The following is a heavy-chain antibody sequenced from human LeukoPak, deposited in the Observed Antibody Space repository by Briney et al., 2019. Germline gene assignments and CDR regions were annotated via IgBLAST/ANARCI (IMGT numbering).Heavy chain of an antibody. CDR1: GYSFTSYW. CDR2: IYPRDSDT. D-gene: IGHD1-14*01. J-gene: IGHJ3*02. CDR3: ARHVTTASAARGFDI. V-gene: IGHV5-51*01. Sequence: GESLKISCKGSGYSFTSYWVAWVRQMPGKGLEWMGIIYPRDSDTRYSPSFQGQATISADKSINTAYLQWSGLKASDTAVYYCARHVTTASAARGFDIWGQGTVVTVSS.